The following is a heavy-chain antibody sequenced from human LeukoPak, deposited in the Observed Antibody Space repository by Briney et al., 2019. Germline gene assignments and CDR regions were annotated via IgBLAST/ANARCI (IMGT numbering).Heavy chain of an antibody. CDR2: IKSTGSST. D-gene: IGHD5-12*01. CDR3: AKDRREGYPRDSFDV. Sequence: PGGSLRLSCAASGFTLSSYAMSWVRQAPGKGLEWVSSIKSTGSSTYYGDAVKGRFTISRDNSENTLYLQMHSLRAEDTGLYYCAKDRREGYPRDSFDVWGQGTAVTVSS. CDR1: GFTLSSYA. V-gene: IGHV3-23*05. J-gene: IGHJ3*01.